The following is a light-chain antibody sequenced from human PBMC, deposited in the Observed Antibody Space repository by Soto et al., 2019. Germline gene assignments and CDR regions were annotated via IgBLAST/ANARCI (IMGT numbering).Light chain of an antibody. V-gene: IGLV1-44*01. CDR3: ATWDDSLNCAV. CDR2: FNN. J-gene: IGLJ3*02. Sequence: QSVVTQPPSASGTPGQRVTISCSGSSSNVGNNGVNWYQQLPGSAPKLLIYFNNQRPSGVPDRSSGSRSGTSASLAISGLQSEDEADYFCATWDDSLNCAVFGGGTKLTVL. CDR1: SSNVGNNG.